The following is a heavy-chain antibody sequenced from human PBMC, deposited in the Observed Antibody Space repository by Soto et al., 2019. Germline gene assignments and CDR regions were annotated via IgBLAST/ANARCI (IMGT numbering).Heavy chain of an antibody. CDR2: ISYDGSNK. J-gene: IGHJ3*02. V-gene: IGHV3-30-3*01. CDR1: GFTFSSYA. Sequence: PGGSLRLSCAASGFTFSSYAMHWVRQAPGKGLEWVAVISYDGSNKYYADSVKGRFTISRDNSKNTLYLQMNSLRAEDTAVYYCESQMATDAFDIWGQGKMVTVSS. CDR3: ESQMATDAFDI. D-gene: IGHD5-12*01.